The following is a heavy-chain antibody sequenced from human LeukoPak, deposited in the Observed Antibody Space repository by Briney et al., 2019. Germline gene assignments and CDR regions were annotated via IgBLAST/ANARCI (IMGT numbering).Heavy chain of an antibody. Sequence: PGGSLRLSCAASGFTFSSYSMNWVRQAPGKGLEWVPSISSSSSYIYYADSVKGRFTISRDNAKNSLYLQMNSLRAEDTAVYYCARDLRGYSYGFYYYMDVWGKGTTVTVSS. D-gene: IGHD5-18*01. J-gene: IGHJ6*03. CDR3: ARDLRGYSYGFYYYMDV. CDR1: GFTFSSYS. CDR2: ISSSSSYI. V-gene: IGHV3-21*01.